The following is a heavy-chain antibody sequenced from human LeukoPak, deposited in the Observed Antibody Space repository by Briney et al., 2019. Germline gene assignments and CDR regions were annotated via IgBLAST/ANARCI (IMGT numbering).Heavy chain of an antibody. CDR1: GGSISGYH. J-gene: IGHJ5*02. Sequence: SETLSLTCTVNGGSISGYHWNWNRQSPGEGLEWVGNIFYTGNVDYNPSLQSRVTISVDTPKNEISLILSSVTAADTAVYYCARDHLPYCSDGTCYVRGFDPWGQGTLVTVSS. D-gene: IGHD2-15*01. CDR3: ARDHLPYCSDGTCYVRGFDP. V-gene: IGHV4-59*12. CDR2: IFYTGNV.